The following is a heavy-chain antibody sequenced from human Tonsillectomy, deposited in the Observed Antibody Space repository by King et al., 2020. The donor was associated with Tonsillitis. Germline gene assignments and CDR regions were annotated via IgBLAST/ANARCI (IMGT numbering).Heavy chain of an antibody. CDR3: AMAPGDIVVVPAAIGYYYYMDV. Sequence: QLQESGPGLVKPSQTLSLTCTVSGGSISSGSYYWSWIRQPAGKGLEWIGRIYTSGSTNYIPSLKSRVTLSLDTSKNQFSLKLNSVTAADTAVYYCAMAPGDIVVVPAAIGYYYYMDVWGKGTTVTVSS. D-gene: IGHD2-2*02. J-gene: IGHJ6*03. CDR2: IYTSGST. V-gene: IGHV4-61*02. CDR1: GGSISSGSYY.